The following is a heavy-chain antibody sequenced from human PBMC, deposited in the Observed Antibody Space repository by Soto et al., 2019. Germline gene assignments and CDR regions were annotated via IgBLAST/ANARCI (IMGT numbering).Heavy chain of an antibody. CDR3: ARVGYSYGLRYYYGMDV. CDR2: INHSGST. Sequence: SETLSLTCAVYGGSFSSYYWSWIRQPPGKGLEWIGEINHSGSTNYNPSLKSRVTISVDTSKNQFSLKLSSVTAADTAVYYCARVGYSYGLRYYYGMDVWGQGTTVTVSS. J-gene: IGHJ6*02. V-gene: IGHV4-34*01. D-gene: IGHD5-18*01. CDR1: GGSFSSYY.